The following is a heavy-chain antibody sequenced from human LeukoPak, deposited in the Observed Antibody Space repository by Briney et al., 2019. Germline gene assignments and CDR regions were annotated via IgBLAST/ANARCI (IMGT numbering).Heavy chain of an antibody. CDR2: ISYNSTTI. D-gene: IGHD5-24*01. CDR1: GFTFSSYS. CDR3: TRDVSQFPDY. J-gene: IGHJ4*02. V-gene: IGHV3-48*01. Sequence: PGGSLRLSCAASGFTFSSYSMNWIRQAPGKGLEWLSYISYNSTTIYYADSVKGRFTISRDNAKNSLYLQMNSLRAEDTAVYYGTRDVSQFPDYWGQGTLVTVSS.